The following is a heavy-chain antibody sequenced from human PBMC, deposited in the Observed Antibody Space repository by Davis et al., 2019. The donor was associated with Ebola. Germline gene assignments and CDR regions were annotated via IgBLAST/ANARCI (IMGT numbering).Heavy chain of an antibody. J-gene: IGHJ4*02. CDR3: ARHRLDIVATNSFDY. V-gene: IGHV5-51*01. CDR2: IYPGDSDT. D-gene: IGHD5-12*01. CDR1: GSSFTSYW. Sequence: GGSLTLSCKGSGSSFTSYWIGWVRQIPGKGLEWMGIIYPGDSDTRYSPSFQGQVTISADKSISTAYLQWSSLKASDTAMYYCARHRLDIVATNSFDYWGQGTLVTVSS.